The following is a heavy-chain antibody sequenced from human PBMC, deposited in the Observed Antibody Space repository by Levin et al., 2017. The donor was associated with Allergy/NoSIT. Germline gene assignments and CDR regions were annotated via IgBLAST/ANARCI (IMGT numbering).Heavy chain of an antibody. D-gene: IGHD3-16*01. V-gene: IGHV4-39*01. Sequence: SQTLSLTCTVSGGSISSSSYYWGWIRQPPGEGLEWIGSIYYSGSTYYNPSLKSRVTISVDTSKNQFSLKLSSVTAADTAVYYCARHADGGGVGDNWFDPWGQGTLVTVSS. CDR3: ARHADGGGVGDNWFDP. J-gene: IGHJ5*02. CDR1: GGSISSSSYY. CDR2: IYYSGST.